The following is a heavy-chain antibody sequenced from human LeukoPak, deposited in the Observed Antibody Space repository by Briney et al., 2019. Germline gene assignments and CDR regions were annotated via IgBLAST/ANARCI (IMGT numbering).Heavy chain of an antibody. CDR3: ARWPIAAAPPVYYFDY. V-gene: IGHV3-21*01. D-gene: IGHD6-13*01. CDR2: ISSSTSHI. J-gene: IGHJ4*02. Sequence: PGGSVRLSCAASGFTFSSYNMNWGRQAPGKGLEWVSSISSSTSHIYYADSVTGRFTISRDNAKNSLYLQMNSLRAEDTAVYYCARWPIAAAPPVYYFDYWGQGTLVTVSS. CDR1: GFTFSSYN.